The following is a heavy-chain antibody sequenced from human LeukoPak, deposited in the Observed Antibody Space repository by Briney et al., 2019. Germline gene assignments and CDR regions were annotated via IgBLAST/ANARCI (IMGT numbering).Heavy chain of an antibody. CDR1: GFTFSSYA. V-gene: IGHV3-30-3*01. J-gene: IGHJ4*02. CDR3: ARERSSGYYNYFDY. Sequence: GGSLRLSCAASGFTFSSYAMHWVRQAPGKGPEWVAVISYDGSNKYYADSVKGRFTISRDNSKNTLYLQMNSLRAEDTAVYYCARERSSGYYNYFDYWGQGTLVTVSS. D-gene: IGHD3-22*01. CDR2: ISYDGSNK.